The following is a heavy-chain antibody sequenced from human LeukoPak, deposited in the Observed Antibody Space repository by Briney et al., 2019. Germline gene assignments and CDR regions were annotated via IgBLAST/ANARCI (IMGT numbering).Heavy chain of an antibody. V-gene: IGHV1-46*02. Sequence: ASVKVSCKASGYTFNKFYMHWVRQAPGQGLEWMGIVNPSDGYTTYAQKFQGRVTMTRDMSTCTVYMELSSLTSDDTAVYFCARDISTYSGTFPGGDHWGQGTLVTVSS. D-gene: IGHD1-26*01. CDR1: GYTFNKFY. J-gene: IGHJ4*02. CDR2: VNPSDGYT. CDR3: ARDISTYSGTFPGGDH.